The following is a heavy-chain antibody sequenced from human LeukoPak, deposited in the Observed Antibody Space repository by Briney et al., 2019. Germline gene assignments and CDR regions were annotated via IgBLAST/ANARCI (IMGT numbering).Heavy chain of an antibody. CDR3: ARIHCSGGSCGMDV. CDR1: GFPLSSYA. V-gene: IGHV3-64*01. J-gene: IGHJ6*02. Sequence: RGGSLTLSCSASGFPLSSYAMHWVRQAPGKGLEYVLAISSNGGSTYYANSVKGSFTISRDNSKNTLYLQMGSLRAEDMAVYYCARIHCSGGSCGMDVWGQGTTVTVSS. CDR2: ISSNGGST. D-gene: IGHD2-15*01.